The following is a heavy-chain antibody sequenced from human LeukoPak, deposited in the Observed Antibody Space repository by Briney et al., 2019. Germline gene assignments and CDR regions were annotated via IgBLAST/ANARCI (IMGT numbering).Heavy chain of an antibody. Sequence: PGGSLRLSCAASGFTFSSYAMSWVRQAPGKGLEWVAVIWYDGSNKYYADSVKGRFTISRDNSKNTLYLQMNSLRAEDTAVYYCARDGSSFSYWGQGTLVTVSS. CDR1: GFTFSSYA. D-gene: IGHD6-13*01. CDR3: ARDGSSFSY. CDR2: IWYDGSNK. J-gene: IGHJ4*02. V-gene: IGHV3-33*08.